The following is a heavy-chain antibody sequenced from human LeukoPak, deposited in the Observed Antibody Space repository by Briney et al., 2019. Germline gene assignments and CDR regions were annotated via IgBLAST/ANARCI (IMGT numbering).Heavy chain of an antibody. CDR3: ARFRNILTGFDP. V-gene: IGHV1-46*01. Sequence: GASVKVSCKASGYTFTSYYMHWVRQAPGQGPEWMGIINPSGGSTSYAQKFQGRVTMTRDTSTSTVYMELSSLRSEDTAVYYCARFRNILTGFDPWGQGTLVTVSS. D-gene: IGHD3-9*01. J-gene: IGHJ5*02. CDR2: INPSGGST. CDR1: GYTFTSYY.